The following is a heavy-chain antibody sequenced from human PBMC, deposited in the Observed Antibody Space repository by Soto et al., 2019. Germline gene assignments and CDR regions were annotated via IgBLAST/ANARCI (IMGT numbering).Heavy chain of an antibody. CDR2: TYYRSKWYN. J-gene: IGHJ6*02. V-gene: IGHV6-1*01. CDR1: GDSVSSNSAA. CDR3: ARDSLYYYDSSGRAVEDGMDL. D-gene: IGHD3-22*01. Sequence: SQTLSLTCAISGDSVSSNSAAWNWIRQSPSRGLEWLGRTYYRSKWYNDYAVSVKSRITINPDTSKNQFSLQLNSVTPEDTAVYYCARDSLYYYDSSGRAVEDGMDLWGQGTTVTVSS.